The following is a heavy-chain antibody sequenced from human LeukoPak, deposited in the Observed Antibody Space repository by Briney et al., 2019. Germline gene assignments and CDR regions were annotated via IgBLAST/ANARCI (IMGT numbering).Heavy chain of an antibody. J-gene: IGHJ4*02. CDR1: GFTFSSYA. V-gene: IGHV3-23*01. Sequence: GASLRLSCAASGFTFSSYAMSWVRQAPGKGLEWVSAVSGSGGSTYYADSVKGRLTISRDNSKNTLYLQMNSLRAEDTAVYYCAKDLHIVVVTAILDYWGQGTLVTVSS. CDR2: VSGSGGST. D-gene: IGHD2-21*02. CDR3: AKDLHIVVVTAILDY.